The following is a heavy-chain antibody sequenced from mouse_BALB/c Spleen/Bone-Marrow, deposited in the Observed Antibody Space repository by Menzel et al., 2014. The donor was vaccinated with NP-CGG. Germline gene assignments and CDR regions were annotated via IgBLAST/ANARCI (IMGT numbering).Heavy chain of an antibody. CDR1: GFTFSSYI. Sequence: EVQVVESGGGLVQPGGSLKISCAASGFTFSSYIMSWVRQTPEKRLEWVAYISNGGGSTYYPDTVKGRFTFSRDNAKNTLYLQMISLESEDTAMYYCARQGVYYGKTYYAMDYWGQGTSVTVSS. CDR3: ARQGVYYGKTYYAMDY. J-gene: IGHJ4*01. CDR2: ISNGGGST. D-gene: IGHD2-1*01. V-gene: IGHV5-12-2*01.